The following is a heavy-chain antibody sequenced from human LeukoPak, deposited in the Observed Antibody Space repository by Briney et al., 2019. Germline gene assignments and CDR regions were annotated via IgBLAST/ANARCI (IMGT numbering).Heavy chain of an antibody. CDR3: ATSGSSGYYDYYGMDV. V-gene: IGHV1-24*01. D-gene: IGHD3-22*01. Sequence: ASVKVSCKVSGYTLTELSMHWVRQAPGKGLEWIGGFDPEDGETIYAQKFQGRVTMTEDTSTDTAYMVLSSLRSEDTAVYYCATSGSSGYYDYYGMDVWGQGTTVTVSS. CDR2: FDPEDGET. CDR1: GYTLTELS. J-gene: IGHJ6*02.